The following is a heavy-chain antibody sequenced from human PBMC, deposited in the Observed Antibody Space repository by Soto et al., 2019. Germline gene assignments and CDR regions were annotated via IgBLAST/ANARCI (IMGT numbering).Heavy chain of an antibody. V-gene: IGHV1-3*01. CDR1: ENTFSTYL. J-gene: IGHJ5*02. D-gene: IGHD1-1*01. CDR3: AGPHDRAGLGT. CDR2: HNGYNGQT. Sequence: PSVKVSFKASENTFSTYLVHWVRQVHGQGLEWMGWHNGYNGQTEYSQKFQGRVTITRDTSARTAYLELRSLTSEDTAVYYCAGPHDRAGLGTWGQGTLVTVSS.